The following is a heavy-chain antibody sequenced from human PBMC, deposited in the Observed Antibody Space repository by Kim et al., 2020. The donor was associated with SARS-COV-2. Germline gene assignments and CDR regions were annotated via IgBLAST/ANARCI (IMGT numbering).Heavy chain of an antibody. CDR3: AKDHFRSSGDF. J-gene: IGHJ4*02. V-gene: IGHV3-23*03. D-gene: IGHD3-3*02. CDR2: IYSDGTTK. CDR1: GFTFSSYA. Sequence: GGSLRLSCVASGFTFSSYAMSWLRQAPGKGLEWVSVIYSDGTTKFYVGSVMGRFTVSRDNSKDTLFLQMNNLGAEDTAVYFCAKDHFRSSGDFWGQGTLVTVSS.